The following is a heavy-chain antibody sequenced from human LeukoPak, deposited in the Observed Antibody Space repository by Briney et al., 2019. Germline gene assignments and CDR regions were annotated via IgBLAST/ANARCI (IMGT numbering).Heavy chain of an antibody. V-gene: IGHV3-15*07. CDR1: GFTFSNAW. D-gene: IGHD6-19*01. CDR2: IKSKTDGGTT. J-gene: IGHJ4*02. CDR3: TTEFYPWLGYDY. Sequence: GGSLRLSCAASGFTFSNAWMNWVRQAPGKGLEWVGRIKSKTDGGTTDYAAPVKGRFTISRDDSKNTLYLQMNSLKTEDIAVYYCTTEFYPWLGYDYWGQGTLVTVSS.